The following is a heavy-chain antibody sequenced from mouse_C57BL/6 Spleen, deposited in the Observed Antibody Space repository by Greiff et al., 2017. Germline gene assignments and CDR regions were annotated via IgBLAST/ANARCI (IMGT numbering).Heavy chain of an antibody. CDR3: SRSDYYDGNNFHYYAMAY. D-gene: IGHD1-1*01. Sequence: VQLQQSGAELVKPGASVKLSCKASGYTFTSYWMYWVKQRPGRGLEWIGRIVPNSGGTKYNEKFKSKATLTVVEPSSAAYMLLSSLTSEDSAVYYCSRSDYYDGNNFHYYAMAYWGQGTSVTVSS. CDR2: IVPNSGGT. CDR1: GYTFTSYW. J-gene: IGHJ4*01. V-gene: IGHV1-62-3*01.